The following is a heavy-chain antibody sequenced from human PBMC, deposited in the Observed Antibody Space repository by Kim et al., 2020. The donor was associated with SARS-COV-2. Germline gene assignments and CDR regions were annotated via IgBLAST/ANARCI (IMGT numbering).Heavy chain of an antibody. V-gene: IGHV3-23*01. Sequence: YADSVKGRFTISRDNSKNTLYLQMNSLRAEDTAVYYCAKSVIVVPTAVDYWGQGTLVTDSS. CDR3: AKSVIVVPTAVDY. D-gene: IGHD2-2*01. J-gene: IGHJ4*02.